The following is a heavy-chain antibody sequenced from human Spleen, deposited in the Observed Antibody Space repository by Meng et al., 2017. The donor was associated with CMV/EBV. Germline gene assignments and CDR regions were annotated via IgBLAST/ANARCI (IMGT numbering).Heavy chain of an antibody. CDR2: ISAYNGNT. Sequence: ASVKVSCKASGYTFTSYGISWVRQAPGQGLEWMGWISAYNGNTNYAQKLQGRVTMTTDTSTSTAYMELRSLRSDDTAVYYCARGYCSSTSCYRQDSSSVAHFDYWGQGTLVTVSS. D-gene: IGHD2-2*02. CDR1: GYTFTSYG. CDR3: ARGYCSSTSCYRQDSSSVAHFDY. J-gene: IGHJ4*02. V-gene: IGHV1-18*01.